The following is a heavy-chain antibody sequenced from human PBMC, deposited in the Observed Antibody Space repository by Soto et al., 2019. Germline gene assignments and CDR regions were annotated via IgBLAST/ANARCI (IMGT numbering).Heavy chain of an antibody. CDR1: GFTFSSYG. D-gene: IGHD1-26*01. Sequence: QVQLVESGGGVVQPGRSLRLSCAASGFTFSSYGMHWVRQAPGKGLEWVAVISYDGSNKYYADSVKGRFTISRDNSKNALYLQMNCLRAEDTAVYYCAKIPSPIVQGRSVKADYWGQGTVVTVSS. V-gene: IGHV3-30*18. J-gene: IGHJ4*02. CDR2: ISYDGSNK. CDR3: AKIPSPIVQGRSVKADY.